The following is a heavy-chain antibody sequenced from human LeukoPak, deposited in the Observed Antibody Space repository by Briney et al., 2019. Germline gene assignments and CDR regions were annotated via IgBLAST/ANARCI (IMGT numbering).Heavy chain of an antibody. CDR3: AKVGTSFGVVGGYFDL. Sequence: PGGSLKLSCAASGFTFSSYAMSWVRQAPGKGLEWVSAISGSGGSTYYADSVKGRFTISRDNSKNTLYLQMNSLRAEDTAVYYCAKVGTSFGVVGGYFDLWGRGTLVTVSS. D-gene: IGHD3-3*01. J-gene: IGHJ2*01. V-gene: IGHV3-23*01. CDR1: GFTFSSYA. CDR2: ISGSGGST.